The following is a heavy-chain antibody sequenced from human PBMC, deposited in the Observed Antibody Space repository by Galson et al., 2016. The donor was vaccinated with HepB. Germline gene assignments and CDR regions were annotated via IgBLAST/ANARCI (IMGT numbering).Heavy chain of an antibody. J-gene: IGHJ6*02. CDR3: AKILKDESVGNLYQHYGMDV. CDR2: MSPSGTTI. D-gene: IGHD3-16*01. V-gene: IGHV3-11*01. Sequence: SLRLSCAASGFAFSDSYMSWIRQAPGKGLEFVAYMSPSGTTIHYGDSVKGRFPISRDNAKETLPLQMNTLRGEDTAGAYCAKILKDESVGNLYQHYGMDVWGQGTTVTVSS. CDR1: GFAFSDSY.